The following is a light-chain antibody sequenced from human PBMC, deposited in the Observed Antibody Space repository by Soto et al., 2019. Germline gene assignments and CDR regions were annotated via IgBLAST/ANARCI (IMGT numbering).Light chain of an antibody. CDR3: HQYGTSPAT. J-gene: IGKJ1*01. CDR2: DAS. CDR1: QSVRSTY. V-gene: IGKV3-20*01. Sequence: EIVLTQSPGTLSLSPGERATLSCRASQSVRSTYVAWYQQKPGQAPRLLIFDASSRATGIPDRFSGSGSGTDVTLTISRLETEDFAVYYCHQYGTSPATFGQGTKVEIK.